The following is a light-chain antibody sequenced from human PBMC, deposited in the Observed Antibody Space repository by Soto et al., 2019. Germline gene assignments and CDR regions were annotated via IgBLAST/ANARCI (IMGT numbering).Light chain of an antibody. CDR1: QSISSY. CDR2: AAS. CDR3: QQSYSPSIT. J-gene: IGKJ5*01. Sequence: DIQMTQSPSTLSASLGYRGTITCRASQSISSYLNWYHQKPGKAPKLLIYAASSLQSGVPSRFSGSGSGTEFTLTISSLQPEDFATYYCQQSYSPSITFGQGTRLEIK. V-gene: IGKV1-39*01.